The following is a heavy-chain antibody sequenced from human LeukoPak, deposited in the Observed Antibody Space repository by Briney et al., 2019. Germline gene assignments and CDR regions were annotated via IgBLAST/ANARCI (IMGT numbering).Heavy chain of an antibody. CDR1: GFTFSSYA. D-gene: IGHD3-10*01. J-gene: IGHJ4*02. Sequence: PGGSLRLSCAASGFTFSSYAMHWVRQAPGKGLEWVAVISYDGSNKYYADSVKGRFTISRDNSKNTLYLQMNSLRAEDTAVYYCARSPMVRGPFDYWGQGTLVTVSS. CDR2: ISYDGSNK. CDR3: ARSPMVRGPFDY. V-gene: IGHV3-30-3*01.